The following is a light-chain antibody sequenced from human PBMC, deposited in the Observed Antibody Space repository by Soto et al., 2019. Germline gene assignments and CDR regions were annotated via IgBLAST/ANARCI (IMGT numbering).Light chain of an antibody. CDR1: QSVSSD. J-gene: IGKJ1*01. CDR2: GAS. Sequence: EIVMTQSPATLSVSPGERATLSCRASQSVSSDLAWYHQKPGQAPRLLIHGASTRATGIPARFSGSGSGTEFTLTINGLQSEDFAVYYCQQYNNWPRTFGQGTKVEIK. V-gene: IGKV3-15*01. CDR3: QQYNNWPRT.